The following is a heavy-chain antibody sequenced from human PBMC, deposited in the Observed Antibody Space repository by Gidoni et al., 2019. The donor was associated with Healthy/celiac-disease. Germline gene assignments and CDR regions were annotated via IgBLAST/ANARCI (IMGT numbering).Heavy chain of an antibody. Sequence: QVQLVESGGGVVQPGRSLRLSSAASGFTFSSYAMHWVRQAPGKGPEWVAVISYDGSNKYYADSVKGRFTISRDNSKNTLYLQMNSLRAEDTAVYYCARGVDTAMVRDWGQGTLVTVSS. D-gene: IGHD5-18*01. V-gene: IGHV3-30-3*01. J-gene: IGHJ4*02. CDR1: GFTFSSYA. CDR3: ARGVDTAMVRD. CDR2: ISYDGSNK.